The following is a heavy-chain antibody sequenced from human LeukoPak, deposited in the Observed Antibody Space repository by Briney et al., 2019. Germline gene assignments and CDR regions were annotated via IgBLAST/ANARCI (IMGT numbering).Heavy chain of an antibody. CDR3: ARARWYYDSSVRCLDY. J-gene: IGHJ4*02. CDR1: GGSFSGYY. V-gene: IGHV4-34*01. CDR2: INHSGST. Sequence: SETLSLTCAVYGGSFSGYYWSWIRQPPGKGLEWIGEINHSGSTNYNPSLKSRVTISVDTSKNQFSLKLSSVTAADTAVYYCARARWYYDSSVRCLDYWGQGTLVTVSS. D-gene: IGHD3-22*01.